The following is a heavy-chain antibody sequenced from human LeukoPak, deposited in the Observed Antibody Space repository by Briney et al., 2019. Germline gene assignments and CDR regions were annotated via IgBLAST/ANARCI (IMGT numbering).Heavy chain of an antibody. J-gene: IGHJ6*03. CDR3: ASHNCGGDCYYYYYYYMDV. CDR1: GGTFSSYT. D-gene: IGHD2-21*01. CDR2: IIPILGIA. Sequence: ASVKVSCKASGGTFSSYTISWVRRAPGQGLEWMGRIIPILGIANYAQKFQGRVTITADKSTSTAYMELSSLRSEDTAVYYCASHNCGGDCYYYYYYYMDVWGKGTTVTVSS. V-gene: IGHV1-69*02.